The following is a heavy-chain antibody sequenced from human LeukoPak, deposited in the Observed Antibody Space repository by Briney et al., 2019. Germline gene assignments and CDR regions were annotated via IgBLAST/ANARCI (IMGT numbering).Heavy chain of an antibody. J-gene: IGHJ4*02. V-gene: IGHV3-23*01. D-gene: IGHD3-22*01. CDR2: ISGSGGST. CDR3: AKAPLAYYYDSSAQGDFDY. CDR1: GFTFSSYA. Sequence: GGPLRLSCAASGFTFSSYAMRWVRQAPGEGLEWVSAISGSGGSTYYADSVKGRFTISRDNSKNTLYLQMNSLRAEDTAVYYCAKAPLAYYYDSSAQGDFDYWGQGTLVTVSS.